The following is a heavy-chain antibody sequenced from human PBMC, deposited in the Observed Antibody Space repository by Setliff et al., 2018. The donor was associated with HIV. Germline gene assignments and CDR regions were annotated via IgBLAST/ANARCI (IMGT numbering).Heavy chain of an antibody. CDR2: IHHSGST. CDR3: ARKVPSNAFDL. V-gene: IGHV4-59*01. CDR1: GGSISTYY. D-gene: IGHD2-2*01. Sequence: SETLSLTCTVSGGSISTYYWIWVRQPPGKRLEWIGYIHHSGSTNYNPSLMSRVIISLDTSKNHLSLKLNSVTAADTAVYYCARKVPSNAFDLWGHGTMVTVSS. J-gene: IGHJ3*01.